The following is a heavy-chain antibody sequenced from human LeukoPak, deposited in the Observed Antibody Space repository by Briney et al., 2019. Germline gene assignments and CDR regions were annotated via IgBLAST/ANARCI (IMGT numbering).Heavy chain of an antibody. CDR1: GGSISSYY. CDR2: IYYSGST. V-gene: IGHV4-59*12. CDR3: ASSDCSGGSCYSGYFDY. J-gene: IGHJ4*02. D-gene: IGHD2-15*01. Sequence: SETLSLTCTLSGGSISSYYWSWIRQPPGKGLEWIGYIYYSGSTNYNPSLKSRVTISVDTSKNQFSLKLSSVTAADTAVYYCASSDCSGGSCYSGYFDYWGQGTLVTVSS.